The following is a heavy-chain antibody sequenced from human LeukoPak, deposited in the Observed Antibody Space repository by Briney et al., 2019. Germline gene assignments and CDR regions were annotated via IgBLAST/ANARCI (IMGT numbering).Heavy chain of an antibody. CDR3: AREVRLLEWTIYYYYYGMDV. Sequence: GGSLRLSCAASGFTFSSYSMNWVRQAPGKGLEWVSSISSSSSYIYYADSVKGRFTISRDNAKNSLYLQMNSLRAEDTAVYYCAREVRLLEWTIYYYYYGMDVWGQGTTVTVSS. V-gene: IGHV3-21*01. J-gene: IGHJ6*02. CDR1: GFTFSSYS. D-gene: IGHD3-3*01. CDR2: ISSSSSYI.